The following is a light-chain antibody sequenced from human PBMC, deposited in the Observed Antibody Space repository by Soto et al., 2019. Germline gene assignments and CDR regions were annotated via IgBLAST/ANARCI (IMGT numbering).Light chain of an antibody. Sequence: DIQMTQSPSSVSASVGDRVTITCRASQDFSSWLVWYQQKPGEAPKLLIYGASTLHSGVPSRFSGSGSGTDFTLTISSLQPEDFATYYCQQVNSFPLTFGGGTKVEIK. V-gene: IGKV1D-12*01. CDR3: QQVNSFPLT. CDR2: GAS. J-gene: IGKJ4*01. CDR1: QDFSSW.